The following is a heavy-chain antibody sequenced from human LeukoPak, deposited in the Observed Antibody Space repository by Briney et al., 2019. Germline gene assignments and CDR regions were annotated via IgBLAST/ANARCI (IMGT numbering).Heavy chain of an antibody. CDR2: VSPTSGNT. J-gene: IGHJ6*02. D-gene: IGHD1-26*01. V-gene: IGHV1-8*01. CDR3: ARVLARGRGALKERLLYNNVYYDMDV. CDR1: GYTFNMYD. Sequence: RASVKVSCKASGYTFNMYDINWVRQTTGQGREWKGWVSPTSGNTHYAQNFQGRVTMTWNSSITTAYMELSSLRSEDTAVFYCARVLARGRGALKERLLYNNVYYDMDVWGQGTTVTVSS.